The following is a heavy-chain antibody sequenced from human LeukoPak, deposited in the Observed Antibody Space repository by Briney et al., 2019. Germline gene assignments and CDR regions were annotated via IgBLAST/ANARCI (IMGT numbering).Heavy chain of an antibody. J-gene: IGHJ4*02. D-gene: IGHD3-3*01. CDR2: ISGSGGST. CDR1: GFTFSSYA. Sequence: GGSLRLSCAASGFTFSSYAMSWVCQAPGKGLEWVSAISGSGGSTYYADSVKGRFTISRDNSKNTLYLQMNSLRAEDTAVYYCASNIPDDFWSGYYPFDYWGQGTLVTVSS. V-gene: IGHV3-23*01. CDR3: ASNIPDDFWSGYYPFDY.